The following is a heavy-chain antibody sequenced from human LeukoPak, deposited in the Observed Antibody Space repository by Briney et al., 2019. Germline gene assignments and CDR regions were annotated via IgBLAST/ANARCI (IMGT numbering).Heavy chain of an antibody. CDR2: IFYSGST. CDR1: GGSISTSNYY. D-gene: IGHD3-22*01. V-gene: IGHV4-39*07. CDR3: ARDTATYYYDSSGYPPIH. J-gene: IGHJ4*02. Sequence: SETLSLTCTVSGGSISTSNYYWGWIRQPPGKGLEWIGNIFYSGSTYYSPSLKSRVTISVDTSKNQFSLKLSSVTAADTAVYYCARDTATYYYDSSGYPPIHWGQGTLVTVSS.